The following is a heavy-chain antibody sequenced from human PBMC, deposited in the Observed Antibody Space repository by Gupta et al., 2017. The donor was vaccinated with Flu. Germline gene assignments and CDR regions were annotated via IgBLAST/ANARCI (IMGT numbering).Heavy chain of an antibody. J-gene: IGHJ3*02. Sequence: QVQLQESGPGLVKPSETLSLTCTVSGGSISSYYWSWIRQPAGKGLEWIGRIYTSGSTNYNPSLKSRVTMSVDTSKNQFSLKLSSVTAADTAVYYCAREGIAWADIVVVPAATVAFDIWGQGTMVTVSS. CDR2: IYTSGST. V-gene: IGHV4-4*07. CDR1: GGSISSYY. CDR3: AREGIAWADIVVVPAATVAFDI. D-gene: IGHD2-2*01.